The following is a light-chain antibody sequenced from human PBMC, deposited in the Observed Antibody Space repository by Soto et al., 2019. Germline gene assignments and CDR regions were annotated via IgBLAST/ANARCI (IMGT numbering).Light chain of an antibody. Sequence: DVPMTQSPSTVSASLGDRVTITCRASQTVDDSLAWYQQRPGKAPKLLIYDASILQSGVPSRFSGSGFGTEFTLTINGLQPDDFAVYFCQHFHTKPITFGQGTRLDIK. CDR2: DAS. CDR1: QTVDDS. J-gene: IGKJ5*01. CDR3: QHFHTKPIT. V-gene: IGKV1-5*01.